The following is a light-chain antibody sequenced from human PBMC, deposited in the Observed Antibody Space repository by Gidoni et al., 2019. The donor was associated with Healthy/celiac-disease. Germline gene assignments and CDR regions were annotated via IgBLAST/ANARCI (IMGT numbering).Light chain of an antibody. J-gene: IGKJ2*04. CDR2: AAS. CDR1: QSISSY. V-gene: IGKV1-39*01. CDR3: QQCYSTPCS. Sequence: DIHMTQSPSSLSASVGDRVTITCRASQSISSYLNWYQQKPGKAPKLLIYAASSLQSGVPSRFSGSGSGTDFTLTISSLQPEDFATYYCQQCYSTPCSFGQGTKLEIK.